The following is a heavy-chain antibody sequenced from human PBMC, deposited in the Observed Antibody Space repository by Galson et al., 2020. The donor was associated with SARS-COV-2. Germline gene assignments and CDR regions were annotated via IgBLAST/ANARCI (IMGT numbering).Heavy chain of an antibody. Sequence: WTSPNSGDTNYAQKFQGRVTMTTDTSISTAYMELSGLTSDDTAVYYCAREDYGDFGLGSYYYGMDVWGQGTAVAVSS. D-gene: IGHD4-17*01. J-gene: IGHJ6*02. V-gene: IGHV1-2*02. CDR2: TSPNSGDT. CDR3: AREDYGDFGLGSYYYGMDV.